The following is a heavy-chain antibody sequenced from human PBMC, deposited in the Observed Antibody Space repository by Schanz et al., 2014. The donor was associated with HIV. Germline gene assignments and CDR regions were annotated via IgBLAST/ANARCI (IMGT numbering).Heavy chain of an antibody. J-gene: IGHJ4*02. CDR3: AKPEYDSRGNSQSHFDY. CDR2: ISYDGSRK. CDR1: GFNFNSYG. D-gene: IGHD3-22*01. Sequence: QVQLVESGGGVVQPGRSLRLSCVASGFNFNSYGMHWVRQAPGKGLEWVAVISYDGSRKHFADSVKGRFTISRDNSKNTLYLQMTTLRIDDTAVYYCAKPEYDSRGNSQSHFDYWGQGTLVTVSS. V-gene: IGHV3-30*18.